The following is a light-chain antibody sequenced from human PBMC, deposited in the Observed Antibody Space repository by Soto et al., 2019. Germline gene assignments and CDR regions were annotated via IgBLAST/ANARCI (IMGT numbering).Light chain of an antibody. CDR3: QHYNSLPPIT. V-gene: IGKV3-20*01. J-gene: IGKJ5*01. Sequence: IGLTNSAFTLSFSPGERSTLSCRASQIVNISYLAWYQQKPGQAPRLLIYDASSRATGIPDRFSRSGSGTEFTLTISSLQSEDFAVYYCQHYNSLPPITFGQGTRLDIK. CDR2: DAS. CDR1: QIVNISY.